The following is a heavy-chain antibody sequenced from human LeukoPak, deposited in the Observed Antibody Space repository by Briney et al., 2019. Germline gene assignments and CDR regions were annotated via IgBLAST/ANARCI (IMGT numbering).Heavy chain of an antibody. J-gene: IGHJ6*03. V-gene: IGHV3-20*04. D-gene: IGHD1-26*01. Sequence: PAAGSLRLSCAASGFTFDDYGMSWVRQAPGKRLEWVFGINWDSAGTDYADSVKGRFTISRDNAKNSLYLQMNSLRVEDTALYYCARLGGAHYYYYYYMDVWGKGTTVTVSS. CDR2: INWDSAGT. CDR3: ARLGGAHYYYYYYMDV. CDR1: GFTFDDYG.